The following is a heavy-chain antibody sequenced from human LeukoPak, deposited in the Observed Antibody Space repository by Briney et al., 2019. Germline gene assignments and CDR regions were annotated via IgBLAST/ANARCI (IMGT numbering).Heavy chain of an antibody. CDR3: ARGEYGSGSSQPFGY. D-gene: IGHD3-10*01. V-gene: IGHV1-46*01. CDR1: GCTFTSYY. J-gene: IGHJ4*02. Sequence: ASVKVSCKASGCTFTSYYIHWVRQAPGQGLEWMGTMNPSGGTTSYAQKLQGKITMTRDTSTSTVYMELSSLRPEDTALYYCARGEYGSGSSQPFGYWGQGTLVTVSS. CDR2: MNPSGGTT.